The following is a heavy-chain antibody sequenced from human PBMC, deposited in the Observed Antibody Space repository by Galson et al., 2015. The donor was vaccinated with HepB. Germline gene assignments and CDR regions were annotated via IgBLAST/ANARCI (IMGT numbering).Heavy chain of an antibody. Sequence: SVKVSCKASGYTFTRYGINWVRQAPGQGLEWMGWISGYNGNPNYAQKVQGRVTMTTDILTTTVYMELRSLRSDDTAVYYCARGGMATMGGPTFDSWGQGTLVTVSS. V-gene: IGHV1-18*01. CDR1: GYTFTRYG. D-gene: IGHD5-24*01. CDR3: ARGGMATMGGPTFDS. CDR2: ISGYNGNP. J-gene: IGHJ4*02.